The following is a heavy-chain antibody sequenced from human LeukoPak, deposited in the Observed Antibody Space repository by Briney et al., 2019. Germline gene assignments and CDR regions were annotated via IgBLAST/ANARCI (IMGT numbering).Heavy chain of an antibody. V-gene: IGHV4-59*01. D-gene: IGHD6-13*01. CDR3: ARVNIVAGWFDP. CDR1: GFTFTNYN. Sequence: GSLRLSCAASGFTFTNYNMNWIRQPPGKGLDWIGYIYYSGSTNYNPSLKSRVTISVDTSKNHFSLKLSSVTAADTAVYYCARVNIVAGWFDPWGQGTPVTVSS. CDR2: IYYSGST. J-gene: IGHJ5*02.